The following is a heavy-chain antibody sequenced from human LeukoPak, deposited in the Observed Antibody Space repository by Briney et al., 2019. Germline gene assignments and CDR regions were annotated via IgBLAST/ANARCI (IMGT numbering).Heavy chain of an antibody. CDR1: GGSVTSGTYY. CDR3: CGGDCSS. CDR2: IYYSGST. J-gene: IGHJ4*02. D-gene: IGHD2-21*02. Sequence: SETLSLTCSVSGGSVTSGTYYWTWIRQPPGKGLEWIGYIYYSGSTNYNPSLKSRVTISVDTSKNQFSLKLSSVTAADTAVYYCCGGDCSSRGQGTLVTVSS. V-gene: IGHV4-61*01.